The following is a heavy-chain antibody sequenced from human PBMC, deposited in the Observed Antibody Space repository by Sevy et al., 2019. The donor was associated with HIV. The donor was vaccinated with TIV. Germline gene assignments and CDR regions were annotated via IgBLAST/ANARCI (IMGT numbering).Heavy chain of an antibody. CDR3: TLEGLYCSGGTCYSEGFDS. Sequence: GGSLRLSCAAFGFTVSDAWMSWVRQAPGKGLQWVGRIKSKTDGGTTDYVTPGKGRFTISRDDSKNTLYLKINSLKTEETAVYYCTLEGLYCSGGTCYSEGFDSWGQGILVTVSS. D-gene: IGHD2-15*01. CDR2: IKSKTDGGTT. J-gene: IGHJ4*02. CDR1: GFTVSDAW. V-gene: IGHV3-15*01.